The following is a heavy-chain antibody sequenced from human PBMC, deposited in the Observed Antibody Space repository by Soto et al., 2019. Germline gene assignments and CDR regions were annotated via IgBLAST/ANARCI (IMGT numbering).Heavy chain of an antibody. CDR3: ARDDSGYSGSHYIDYFNY. CDR2: INGGNGNT. Sequence: QVQLVQSGAELKKPGASVRVSCKSSGNTFHNYAIHWVRQAPRQRPEWMGWINGGNGNTYYSEHFQGRVTFTRDTSASTVYMELRSLISEDTAIYYCARDDSGYSGSHYIDYFNYWGQGALVTVSS. V-gene: IGHV1-3*01. J-gene: IGHJ4*02. D-gene: IGHD1-26*01. CDR1: GNTFHNYA.